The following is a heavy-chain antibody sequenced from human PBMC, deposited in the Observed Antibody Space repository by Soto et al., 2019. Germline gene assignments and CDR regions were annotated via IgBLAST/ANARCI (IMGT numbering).Heavy chain of an antibody. D-gene: IGHD3-9*01. J-gene: IGHJ6*02. CDR2: ITGSSSYI. CDR3: ARLVASETGYGMDV. V-gene: IGHV3-21*06. CDR1: GFIFSSHN. Sequence: DVQLVESGGGLAKPGGSLRLSCAASGFIFSSHNMNWVRQAPGKGLEWVSSITGSSSYIFYADSVKGRFTISRDNAKNTVYLQGNSLRAEDTGVYYCARLVASETGYGMDVWGQGTTVTVSS.